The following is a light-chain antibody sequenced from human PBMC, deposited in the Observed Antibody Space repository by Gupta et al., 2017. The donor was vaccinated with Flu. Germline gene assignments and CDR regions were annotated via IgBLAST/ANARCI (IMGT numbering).Light chain of an antibody. Sequence: ALMSATPGDKVKISCKASQDIDDDMNWYQKKPGEAAIFIIQEATTLVPGIPPRFSGSGYGTDFTLKIKNIESEDAAYYVCLQQDKVHPWTCGQGTKVEIK. CDR3: LQQDKVHPWT. V-gene: IGKV5-2*01. CDR2: EAT. J-gene: IGKJ1*01. CDR1: QDIDDD.